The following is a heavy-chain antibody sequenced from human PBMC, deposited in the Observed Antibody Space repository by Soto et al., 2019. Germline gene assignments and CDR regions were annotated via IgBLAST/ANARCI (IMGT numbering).Heavy chain of an antibody. Sequence: VGSLRLSCAASGFTFSSCAMSWVRQAPGKGLEWVSAISDSGGSRYYAESVKGRFTISRNNSKNALYLKMNRLRAEDTAVYYCAKDPQFRYYFDSWGQGTLVTVSS. V-gene: IGHV3-23*01. CDR1: GFTFSSCA. CDR3: AKDPQFRYYFDS. J-gene: IGHJ4*02. CDR2: ISDSGGSR.